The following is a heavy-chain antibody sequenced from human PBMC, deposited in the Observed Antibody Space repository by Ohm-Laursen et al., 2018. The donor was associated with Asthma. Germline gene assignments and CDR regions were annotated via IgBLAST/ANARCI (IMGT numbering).Heavy chain of an antibody. CDR2: IIPIFGTA. CDR3: ACASNWGYHYFDY. CDR1: GYTFTSYG. V-gene: IGHV1-69*13. J-gene: IGHJ4*02. Sequence: SVKVSCKASGYTFTSYGISWVRQAPGQGLEWMGGIIPIFGTANYAQKFQGRVTITADESTSTAYMELSSLRSENTAVYYCACASNWGYHYFDYWGQGTLVTVSS. D-gene: IGHD7-27*01.